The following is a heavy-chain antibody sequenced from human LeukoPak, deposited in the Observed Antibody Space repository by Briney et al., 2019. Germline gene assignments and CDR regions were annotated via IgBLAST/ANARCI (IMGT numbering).Heavy chain of an antibody. Sequence: GGSLRLSCAASGFTFSSYGMHWVRQAPGKGLEWVAVISYDGSNKYYADSVKGRFTISRDNSKSTLYLQMNSLRAEDTAVYYCARGIGVDCSGGSCYSEPNWFDPWGQGTLVTVSS. CDR2: ISYDGSNK. CDR3: ARGIGVDCSGGSCYSEPNWFDP. D-gene: IGHD2-15*01. J-gene: IGHJ5*02. CDR1: GFTFSSYG. V-gene: IGHV3-30*19.